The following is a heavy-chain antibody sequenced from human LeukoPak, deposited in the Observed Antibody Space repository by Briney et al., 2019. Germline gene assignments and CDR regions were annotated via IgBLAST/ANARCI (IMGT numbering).Heavy chain of an antibody. Sequence: NSGESLKVSCKGSAYSFTRYWIGWVRQMPGKGLECMGIIYPDDSDTRYSLSFQGQVTISADKSINTAYLQWSSLRASDTAMYYCARLYDTFTNSPFDYWGQGTLVTVSS. CDR1: AYSFTRYW. CDR3: ARLYDTFTNSPFDY. CDR2: IYPDDSDT. V-gene: IGHV5-51*01. J-gene: IGHJ4*02. D-gene: IGHD3-9*01.